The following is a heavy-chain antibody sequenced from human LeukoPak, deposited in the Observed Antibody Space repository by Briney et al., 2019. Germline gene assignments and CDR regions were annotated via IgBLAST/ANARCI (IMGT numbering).Heavy chain of an antibody. CDR1: GGSISSYY. J-gene: IGHJ6*03. V-gene: IGHV4-4*09. CDR3: ARGHGDYVQYYYYMDV. CDR2: IYTSGST. Sequence: PSETLFLTCTVSGGSISSYYWSWIRQPPGKGLEWIGYIYTSGSTNYNPSLKSRVTISVDTSKNQFSLKLSSVTAADTAVYYCARGHGDYVQYYYYMDVWGKGTTVTVSS. D-gene: IGHD4-17*01.